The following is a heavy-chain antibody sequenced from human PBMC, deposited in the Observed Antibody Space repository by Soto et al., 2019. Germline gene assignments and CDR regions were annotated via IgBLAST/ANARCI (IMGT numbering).Heavy chain of an antibody. V-gene: IGHV4-59*01. D-gene: IGHD1-20*01. CDR3: ARGGYSWKSFTSHY. CDR1: GDSFSIYY. J-gene: IGHJ4*02. Sequence: PSETLSLTCTVSGDSFSIYYWTWIRQSPGKGLEWIGYVSYGGSTTYNPSLKSRVTISMDTSKTQFSVNLNSVTTADTAVYYCARGGYSWKSFTSHYRGPAFLVTVFS. CDR2: VSYGGST.